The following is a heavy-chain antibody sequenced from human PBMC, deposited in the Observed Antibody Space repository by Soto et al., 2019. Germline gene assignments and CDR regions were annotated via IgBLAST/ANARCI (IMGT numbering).Heavy chain of an antibody. CDR3: ARSLQYYDYIWGSYRYPDAFDI. J-gene: IGHJ3*02. D-gene: IGHD3-16*02. CDR2: INHSGST. CDR1: GGSFSGYY. Sequence: PSETLSLTCAVYGGSFSGYYWSWIRQPPGKGLEWIGEINHSGSTNYNPSLKSRVTISVDTSKNQFSLKLSSVTAADTAVYYCARSLQYYDYIWGSYRYPDAFDIWGQGTMVTVSS. V-gene: IGHV4-34*01.